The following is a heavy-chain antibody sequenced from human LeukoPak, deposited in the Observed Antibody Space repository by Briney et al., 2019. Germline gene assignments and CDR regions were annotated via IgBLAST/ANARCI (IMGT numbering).Heavy chain of an antibody. CDR2: IDHSGST. Sequence: SETLSLTCTVSGDSISSGGYYWSWIRQHPGKGLEWIGEIDHSGSTNYNPSLKSRVTISVDTSKNQFSLKLSSVTAADTAVYYCARLGYCSSTSCYTADYWGQGTLVTVSS. CDR3: ARLGYCSSTSCYTADY. J-gene: IGHJ4*02. CDR1: GDSISSGGYY. V-gene: IGHV4-39*07. D-gene: IGHD2-2*02.